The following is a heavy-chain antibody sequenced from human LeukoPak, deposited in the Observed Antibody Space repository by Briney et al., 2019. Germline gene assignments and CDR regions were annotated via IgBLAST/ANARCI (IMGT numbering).Heavy chain of an antibody. D-gene: IGHD3-10*01. Sequence: GGSLRLSCEASGFTFSTYTMSWVRQAPGKGLEWLSCITSSAYYADSVKGRFTISRDNAKNSLYLQMNSMRAVDAAVYYVSRARYFGSGTYYDYWGQGTLVSVSS. J-gene: IGHJ4*02. CDR3: SRARYFGSGTYYDY. CDR1: GFTFSTYT. CDR2: ITSSA. V-gene: IGHV3-48*01.